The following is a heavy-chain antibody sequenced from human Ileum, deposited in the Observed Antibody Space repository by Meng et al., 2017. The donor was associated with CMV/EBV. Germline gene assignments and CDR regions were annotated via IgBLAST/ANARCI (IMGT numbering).Heavy chain of an antibody. V-gene: IGHV3-23*01. Sequence: GGSLRLSCAASGFTFSRYGMSWVRQAPGKGPEWVSSISGNGYTYYADSVKGRFTISRDNSKNTLYLQMNSLRAEDTAVYYCARDLEWELQSYYFDYWGQGTLVTVSS. CDR1: GFTFSRYG. J-gene: IGHJ4*02. D-gene: IGHD1-26*01. CDR2: ISGNGYT. CDR3: ARDLEWELQSYYFDY.